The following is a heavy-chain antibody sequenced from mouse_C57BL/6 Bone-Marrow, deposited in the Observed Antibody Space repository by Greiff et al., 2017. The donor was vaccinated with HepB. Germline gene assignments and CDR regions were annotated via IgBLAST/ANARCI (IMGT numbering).Heavy chain of an antibody. Sequence: QVQLKESGAELVRPGTSVKVSCKASGYAFTNYLIEWVKQRPGQGLEWIGVINPGSGGTNYNEKFKGKATLTADKSSSTAYMQLSSLTSEDSAVYFCARWDYCGSSYYFDYWGQGTTLTVSS. V-gene: IGHV1-54*01. D-gene: IGHD1-1*01. J-gene: IGHJ2*01. CDR3: ARWDYCGSSYYFDY. CDR1: GYAFTNYL. CDR2: INPGSGGT.